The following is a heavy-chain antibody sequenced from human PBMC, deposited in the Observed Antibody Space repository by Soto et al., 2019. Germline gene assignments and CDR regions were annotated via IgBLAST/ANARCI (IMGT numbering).Heavy chain of an antibody. CDR3: ARARGARYFDY. V-gene: IGHV4-30-4*01. CDR1: GGSISSGDYY. Sequence: TLSLACTVSGGSISSGDYYWSWIRQPPGKGLEWIGYIYYSGSTYYNPSLKSRVTISVDTSKNQFSLKLRSVTAADTAVYYCARARGARYFDYWGQGTLVTVSS. J-gene: IGHJ4*02. D-gene: IGHD2-15*01. CDR2: IYYSGST.